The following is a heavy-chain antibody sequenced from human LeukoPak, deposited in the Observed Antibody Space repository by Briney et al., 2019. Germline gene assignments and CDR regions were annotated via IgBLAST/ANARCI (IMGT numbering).Heavy chain of an antibody. CDR3: ACTSGYDFSSYYYYYMDV. CDR1: GFTFSSYS. J-gene: IGHJ6*03. V-gene: IGHV3-21*01. Sequence: TGGSLRLSCAASGFTFSSYSMNWVRQAPGKGLGWVSSIRSGSSYIYYADSVKGRFSISRDNAKNSLYLQMNSLSAEDTAVYYCACTSGYDFSSYYYYYMDVWGKGTTVTVSS. D-gene: IGHD5-12*01. CDR2: IRSGSSYI.